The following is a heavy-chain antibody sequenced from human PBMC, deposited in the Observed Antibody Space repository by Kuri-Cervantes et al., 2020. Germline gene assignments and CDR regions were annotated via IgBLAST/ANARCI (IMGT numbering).Heavy chain of an antibody. CDR2: VFTTGST. D-gene: IGHD5-18*01. Sequence: SETLSLTCTVSGGSISSYSWRWIRQPAGKGLEWIGRVFTTGSTNYNPPLKSGVTISVDTSKNQSSLKLSSVTAADTAVYYCARGYSYRYGGFYYYYYYMDVWGKGTTVTVSS. J-gene: IGHJ6*03. CDR1: GGSISSYS. CDR3: ARGYSYRYGGFYYYYYYMDV. V-gene: IGHV4-4*07.